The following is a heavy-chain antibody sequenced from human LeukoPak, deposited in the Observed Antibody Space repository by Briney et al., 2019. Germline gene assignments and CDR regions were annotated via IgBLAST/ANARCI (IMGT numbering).Heavy chain of an antibody. CDR2: IYYSGST. CDR1: GGSISSGGYY. CDR3: ARAHPNYGGRGVDY. V-gene: IGHV4-31*03. Sequence: SGTLSLTCTVSGGSISSGGYYWSWIRQHPGKGLEWIGYIYYSGSTYYNPSLKSRVTISVDTSKNQFSLKLSSVTAADTAVYYCARAHPNYGGRGVDYWGQGTLVTVSS. J-gene: IGHJ4*02. D-gene: IGHD4-23*01.